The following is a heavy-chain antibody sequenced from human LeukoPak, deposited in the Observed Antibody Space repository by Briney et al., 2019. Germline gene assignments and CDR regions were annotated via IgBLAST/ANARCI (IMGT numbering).Heavy chain of an antibody. J-gene: IGHJ4*02. V-gene: IGHV1-69*04. Sequence: ASVKVPCKASGGTFSSYAISWVRQAPGQGLEWMGRIIPILGIANYAQKFQGRVTITADKSTSTAYMELSSLRSEDTAVYYCARSVLWFGELYYFDYWGQGTLVTVSS. CDR1: GGTFSSYA. CDR2: IIPILGIA. CDR3: ARSVLWFGELYYFDY. D-gene: IGHD3-10*01.